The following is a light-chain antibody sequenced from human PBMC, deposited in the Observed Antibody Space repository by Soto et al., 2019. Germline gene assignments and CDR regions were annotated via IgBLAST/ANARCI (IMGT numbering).Light chain of an antibody. Sequence: EILMTQSPATLSVSPGERATLSCRASQSVSSNLAWYQQKVGQAPRLLIYGASIRATGIPARFSGSGSGTEFTHTLSSLQSEDFAVYFCQQYNNWPPLTFGGGTKVEIK. CDR3: QQYNNWPPLT. CDR2: GAS. V-gene: IGKV3D-15*01. CDR1: QSVSSN. J-gene: IGKJ4*01.